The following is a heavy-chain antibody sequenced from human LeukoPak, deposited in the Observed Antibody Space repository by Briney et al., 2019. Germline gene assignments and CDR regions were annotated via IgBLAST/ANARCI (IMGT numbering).Heavy chain of an antibody. Sequence: SETLSLTCTVSGGAISSYYWSWIRQPPGKGLEWIGYIYYSGSTNYNPSLKSRVTISVDTSKNQFSLKLSSVTAADTAVYYCARDLTTGTFDYWGQGTLVTVSS. V-gene: IGHV4-59*01. J-gene: IGHJ4*02. CDR1: GGAISSYY. D-gene: IGHD1-1*01. CDR3: ARDLTTGTFDY. CDR2: IYYSGST.